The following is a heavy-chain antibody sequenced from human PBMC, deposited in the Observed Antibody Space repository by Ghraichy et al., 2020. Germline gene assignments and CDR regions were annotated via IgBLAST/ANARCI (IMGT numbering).Heavy chain of an antibody. CDR3: ARGGYGFWSGYPYFFDN. V-gene: IGHV5-51*01. D-gene: IGHD3-3*01. CDR2: IYPGDSDS. Sequence: GESLNISCKGSGYNFTNSWIGWVRQMPGKCLEWMGIIYPGDSDSRFSRSFQGHVTISADKSIRTAYLQWSSLKASDTAIYYCARGGYGFWSGYPYFFDNWGQGTLVTVSP. J-gene: IGHJ4*02. CDR1: GYNFTNSW.